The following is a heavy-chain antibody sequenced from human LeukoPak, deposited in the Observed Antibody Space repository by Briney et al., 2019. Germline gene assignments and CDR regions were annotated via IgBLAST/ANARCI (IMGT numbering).Heavy chain of an antibody. CDR1: GFTFSNYG. J-gene: IGHJ4*02. CDR3: ARVTRLGVAGFDF. CDR2: ISYEGRET. D-gene: IGHD6-19*01. Sequence: GRSLRLSCAASGFTFSNYGMHWVRQAPGKGLEWVAVISYEGRETYYADSVKGRFSVSRDNSKNIMYLQMNSLGPDDTAVYYCARVTRLGVAGFDFGGQGTLVTVSS. V-gene: IGHV3-30*03.